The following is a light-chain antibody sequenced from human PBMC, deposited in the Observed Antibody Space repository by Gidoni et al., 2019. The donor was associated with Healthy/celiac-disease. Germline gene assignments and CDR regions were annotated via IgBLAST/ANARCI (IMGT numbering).Light chain of an antibody. CDR2: GAS. CDR3: QQYNNWPPIT. Sequence: EIVMTQSPATLSVSPGERATLSCRASQSVSSNLAWYQQKPGQAPRLLIYGASTSATGIPASFSGSGSGTEFTLTISSLQSEDFAVYYCQQYNNWPPITFXXXTRLEIK. J-gene: IGKJ5*01. CDR1: QSVSSN. V-gene: IGKV3-15*01.